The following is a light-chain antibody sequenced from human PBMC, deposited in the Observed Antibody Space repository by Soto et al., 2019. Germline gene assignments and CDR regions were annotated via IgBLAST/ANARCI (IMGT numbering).Light chain of an antibody. J-gene: IGKJ5*01. CDR3: QQYGTSPIT. CDR1: QSVRSNY. V-gene: IGKV3-20*01. Sequence: EIVLTQSAGTLSLSPGERVTLSCRASQSVRSNYLAWYQQKPRQAPRLLIYGASRRATGIPDRFSGSGSGTDFTLTINRLDPEDFAVYFCQQYGTSPITFGQGTRLDMK. CDR2: GAS.